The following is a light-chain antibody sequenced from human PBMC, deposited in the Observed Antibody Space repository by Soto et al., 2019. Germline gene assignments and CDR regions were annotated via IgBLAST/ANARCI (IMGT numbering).Light chain of an antibody. CDR1: QSVSSY. CDR3: QQYNNWPPLT. V-gene: IGKV3-11*01. CDR2: DAS. Sequence: EIVLTQSPASLSLSPGDRATLSCRASQSVSSYLAWYQQKPGQAPRLLIYDASNRATGIPARFSGSGSGTDFTLTTSSLEPEDFAVYYCQQYNNWPPLTFGGGTKVDIK. J-gene: IGKJ4*01.